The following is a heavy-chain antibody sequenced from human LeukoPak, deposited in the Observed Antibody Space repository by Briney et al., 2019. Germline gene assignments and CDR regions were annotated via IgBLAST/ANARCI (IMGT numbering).Heavy chain of an antibody. CDR3: ASTYDYVWGSYRHTFDY. Sequence: SETLSLTCTVSGGSISSYYWSWIRQPAGKGLEWIGRIYTSGSTNYNPSLKSRVTMSVDTSKNQFSLKLSSVTAADTAVYYCASTYDYVWGSYRHTFDYWGQGTLVTVSS. CDR1: GGSISSYY. J-gene: IGHJ4*02. D-gene: IGHD3-16*02. CDR2: IYTSGST. V-gene: IGHV4-4*07.